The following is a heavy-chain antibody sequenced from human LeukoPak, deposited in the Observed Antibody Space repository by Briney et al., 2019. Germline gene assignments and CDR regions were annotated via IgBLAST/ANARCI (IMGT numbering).Heavy chain of an antibody. CDR2: INQGGSDK. CDR3: TRDRSRAEDD. V-gene: IGHV3-7*01. Sequence: GGSLRLSCAASGFTFSGHWMSWVRQAPGKGLEWVANINQGGSDKYYVDSVKGRFTISRDNANNLLYLQMNSLRGEDTAVYYCTRDRSRAEDDWGQGTLVTVAS. D-gene: IGHD1-14*01. CDR1: GFTFSGHW. J-gene: IGHJ4*02.